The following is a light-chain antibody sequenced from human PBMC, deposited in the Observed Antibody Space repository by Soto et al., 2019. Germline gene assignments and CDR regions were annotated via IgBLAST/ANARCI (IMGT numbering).Light chain of an antibody. CDR2: DVS. V-gene: IGLV2-11*01. CDR1: SSDVGGYNY. J-gene: IGLJ1*01. CDR3: CSYAGSYRGV. Sequence: QSALTQPRSVSRSPGQSVTISCTGTSSDVGGYNYVSWYQQHPGKAPKLMIYDVSKRPSGVPDRFSGSKSGNTASLTISGLQAEDEADYYCCSYAGSYRGVFGTGTKLTVL.